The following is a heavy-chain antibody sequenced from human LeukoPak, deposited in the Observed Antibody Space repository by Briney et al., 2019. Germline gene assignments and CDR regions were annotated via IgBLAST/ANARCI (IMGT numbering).Heavy chain of an antibody. V-gene: IGHV1-18*01. CDR3: ARGAFWRGGSYYLYYFDY. Sequence: ASVKVSCKASGYTFTSYGISWVRQAPGQGLEWMGWIGAYNGNTNYAQKLQGRVTMTTDTSTSTAYMELRSLRSDDTAVYYCARGAFWRGGSYYLYYFDYWGQGTLVTVSS. J-gene: IGHJ4*02. CDR1: GYTFTSYG. CDR2: IGAYNGNT. D-gene: IGHD1-26*01.